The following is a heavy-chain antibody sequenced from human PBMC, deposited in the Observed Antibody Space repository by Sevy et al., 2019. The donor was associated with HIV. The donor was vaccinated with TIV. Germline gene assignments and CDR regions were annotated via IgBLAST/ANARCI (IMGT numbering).Heavy chain of an antibody. V-gene: IGHV1-69*13. Sequence: ASVKVSCKASGVTFSSYAIGWVRQAPGQGLEWMGGIIPIFGTANYAQKFQGRVTITADESTSTAYMELSSLRSEDTAVYYCARGRFSVLRDIDYYYGMDVWGHGTTVTVSS. D-gene: IGHD5-12*01. CDR2: IIPIFGTA. CDR3: ARGRFSVLRDIDYYYGMDV. J-gene: IGHJ6*02. CDR1: GVTFSSYA.